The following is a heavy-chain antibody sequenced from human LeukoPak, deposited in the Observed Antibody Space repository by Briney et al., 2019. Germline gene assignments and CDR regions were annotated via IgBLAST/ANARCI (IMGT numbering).Heavy chain of an antibody. CDR1: GYTFTSYG. V-gene: IGHV1-18*01. J-gene: IGHJ4*02. CDR2: ISAYNGNT. CDR3: AREFHTFYDILTGYYPSYYFDY. D-gene: IGHD3-9*01. Sequence: ASVKVSCKASGYTFTSYGISWVRQAPGQGLEGMGWISAYNGNTNYAQKLQGRVTMTTDTSTSTAYMELRSLRSDDTAVYYCAREFHTFYDILTGYYPSYYFDYWGQGTLVTVSS.